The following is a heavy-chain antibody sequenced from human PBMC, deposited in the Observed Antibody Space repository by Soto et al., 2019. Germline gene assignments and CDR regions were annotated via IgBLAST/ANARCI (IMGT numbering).Heavy chain of an antibody. CDR1: ADTFNSYS. V-gene: IGHV1-69*01. J-gene: IGHJ5*02. Sequence: QVQLVQSGAEVKKPESSVKVSCKASADTFNSYSLSWLRQAPGQRLEWMGGITPVFGTADYAQSFEDRLTVTADDSTSTVYMELSRLRSDDTAGHYCARSLGGTTVAKLFDPLGQGALGT. D-gene: IGHD4-17*01. CDR3: ARSLGGTTVAKLFDP. CDR2: ITPVFGTA.